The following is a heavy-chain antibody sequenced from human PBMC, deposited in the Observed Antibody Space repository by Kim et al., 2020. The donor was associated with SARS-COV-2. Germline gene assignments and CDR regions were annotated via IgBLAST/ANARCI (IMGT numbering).Heavy chain of an antibody. CDR1: GGSISSSNW. J-gene: IGHJ4*02. CDR3: ASSTVPHSSGPFDY. Sequence: SETLSLTCAVSGGSISSSNWWSWVRQPPGKGLEWIGEIYHSGSTNYNPSLKSRVTISVDKSKNQFSLKLSSVTAADTAVYYCASSTVPHSSGPFDYWGQGTLVTVSS. D-gene: IGHD3-22*01. V-gene: IGHV4-4*02. CDR2: IYHSGST.